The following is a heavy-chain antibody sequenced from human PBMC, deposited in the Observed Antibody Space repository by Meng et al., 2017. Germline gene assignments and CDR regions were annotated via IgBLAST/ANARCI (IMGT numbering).Heavy chain of an antibody. J-gene: IGHJ4*02. CDR1: GFTFGDYA. CDR2: IRSKAYGGTT. CDR3: TRSPTVTTFRDLGPLRY. V-gene: IGHV3-49*04. D-gene: IGHD4-17*01. Sequence: GESLKISCTASGFTFGDYAMSWVRQAPGKGLEWVGFIRSKAYGGTTEYAASVNGRFTISRDDSKCIAYLQMNSLKTEDTAVYYCTRSPTVTTFRDLGPLRYWGQGNLV.